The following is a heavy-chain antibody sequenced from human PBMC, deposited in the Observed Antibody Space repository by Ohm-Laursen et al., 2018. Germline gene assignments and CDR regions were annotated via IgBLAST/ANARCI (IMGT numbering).Heavy chain of an antibody. V-gene: IGHV3-64*01. CDR2: ITSGGSI. CDR1: GLTFSAYW. J-gene: IGHJ3*02. Sequence: SLRLSCAASGLTFSAYWMHWVRQAPGKGLECVSAITSGGSIYYGNSVKGRFTISRDNSENTLYLQMGSLIPEDTAVYYCARRNDAFDIWGQGTKVTVSS. CDR3: ARRNDAFDI.